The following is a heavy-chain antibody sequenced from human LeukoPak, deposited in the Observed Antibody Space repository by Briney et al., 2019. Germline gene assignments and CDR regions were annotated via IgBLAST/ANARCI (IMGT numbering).Heavy chain of an antibody. CDR1: GFTFSSYS. J-gene: IGHJ4*02. V-gene: IGHV3-21*01. CDR2: ISSSSSYI. Sequence: GGSLRLSCAASGFTFSSYSMNWVRQAPGKGLEWVSSISSSSSYIYYADSVKGRFIISRDNAKDSLYLQMNSLRAEDTALYYCARENYGDASDYWGQGTLVTVSS. CDR3: ARENYGDASDY. D-gene: IGHD4-17*01.